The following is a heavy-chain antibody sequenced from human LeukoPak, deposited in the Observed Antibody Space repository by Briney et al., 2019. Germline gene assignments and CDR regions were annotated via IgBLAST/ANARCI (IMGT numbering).Heavy chain of an antibody. CDR1: GFTFSSYG. Sequence: GGSLRLFCAASGFTFSSYGMHWVRQAPGKGLVWVSRIDSDGSYINYADSAKGRFTISRDNAKNTVYLQMNSLRAEDTAVYYCARDKAYGMDVWGQGTTVTVSS. J-gene: IGHJ6*02. V-gene: IGHV3-74*01. CDR2: IDSDGSYI. CDR3: ARDKAYGMDV.